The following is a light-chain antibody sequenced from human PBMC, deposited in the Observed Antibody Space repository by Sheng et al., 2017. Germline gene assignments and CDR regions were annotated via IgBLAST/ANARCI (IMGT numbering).Light chain of an antibody. Sequence: DIQMTQSPSTLSASVGDRVTITCRASQSISSWLAWYQQKPGKAPKLLIYKASSLESGVPSRFSGSGSGTEFTLTISSLQPDDFATYYCQQYNSFALTFAEGPRW. CDR3: QQYNSFALT. CDR1: QSISSW. J-gene: IGKJ4*01. CDR2: KAS. V-gene: IGKV1-5*03.